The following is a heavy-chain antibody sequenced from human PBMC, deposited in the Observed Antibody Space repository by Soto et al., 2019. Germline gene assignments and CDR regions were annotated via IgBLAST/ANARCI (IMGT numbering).Heavy chain of an antibody. V-gene: IGHV1-3*04. CDR1: GYTFTSYA. CDR3: ARDAGKRYCSGGSCYGNDY. D-gene: IGHD2-15*01. J-gene: IGHJ4*02. CDR2: INTGNGNT. Sequence: ASVKVSCKASGYTFTSYAIHWVRQAPGQGLEWMGWINTGNGNTKYSQKFQGRVTITRDTSASTAYMELSSLTSEDTAVYYCARDAGKRYCSGGSCYGNDYWGQGTLVTV.